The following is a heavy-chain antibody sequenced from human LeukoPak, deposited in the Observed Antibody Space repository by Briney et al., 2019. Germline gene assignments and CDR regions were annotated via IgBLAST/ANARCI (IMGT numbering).Heavy chain of an antibody. CDR2: MNPNSGNT. V-gene: IGHV1-8*01. CDR3: ARRFSGSASPITY. D-gene: IGHD3-10*01. Sequence: ASVKLSCKASGSTFTSYDINWGRQATGQGLKWMGGMNPNSGNTGYAQKFQSRVTMTRITSISTAYMELNSLRSEDTAVYYCARRFSGSASPITYWGQGTLVTVSS. J-gene: IGHJ4*02. CDR1: GSTFTSYD.